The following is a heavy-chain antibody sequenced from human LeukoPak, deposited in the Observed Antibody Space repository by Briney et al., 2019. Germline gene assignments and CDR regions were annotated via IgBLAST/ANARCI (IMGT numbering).Heavy chain of an antibody. Sequence: GGSLGLSCAASGFTFSSYSMSWVRQAPGKGLEWVSLISGSGDTTNYADSVKGRFTISRDNSKNTLYLQMNSLGADDTAVYYCAKAFQRRWERDAFAFWGQGTLVTVSS. J-gene: IGHJ3*01. D-gene: IGHD1-26*01. CDR3: AKAFQRRWERDAFAF. CDR1: GFTFSSYS. CDR2: ISGSGDTT. V-gene: IGHV3-23*01.